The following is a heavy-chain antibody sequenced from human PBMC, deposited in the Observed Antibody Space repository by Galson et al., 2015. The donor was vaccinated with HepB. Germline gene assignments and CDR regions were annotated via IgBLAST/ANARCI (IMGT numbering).Heavy chain of an antibody. J-gene: IGHJ1*01. D-gene: IGHD2-2*01. CDR2: INTNNGKT. CDR3: ARDSSFRDSLVCDH. CDR1: GYTFTRFN. V-gene: IGHV1-18*01. Sequence: SVKVSCKASGYTFTRFNVSWVRQAPGQGPEWMGWINTNNGKTDYGKNFYDRLTLTTDTSTSTAFMELRNLRIDDTAVYYCARDSSFRDSLVCDHWGQGTLVTVSS.